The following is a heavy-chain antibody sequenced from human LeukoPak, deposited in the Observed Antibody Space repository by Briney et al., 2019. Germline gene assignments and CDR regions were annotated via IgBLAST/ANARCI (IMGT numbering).Heavy chain of an antibody. Sequence: ASEKVSCKASGYTFTSYDINWVRQATGQGLEWMGWMNPNTGDTGYAQKFQGRITMTWDTSISTAYMDLSSLRSEDTAVYYCVRNTDTVVIPGAMSYNWFDPWGQGTLVTVSS. V-gene: IGHV1-8*01. CDR2: MNPNTGDT. CDR1: GYTFTSYD. D-gene: IGHD2-2*01. J-gene: IGHJ5*02. CDR3: VRNTDTVVIPGAMSYNWFDP.